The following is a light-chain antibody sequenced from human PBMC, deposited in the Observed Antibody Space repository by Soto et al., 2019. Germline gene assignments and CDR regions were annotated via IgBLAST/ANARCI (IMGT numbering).Light chain of an antibody. Sequence: DIPMTQSPSTLSASVGDRVTITCRASQTISSWLAWYQQKPGKAPNLLIYKASNLESGVPSRFSGSGSGTEFTLTISSLQPDDFATYYCQHYNSYPLTFGGGTKVEIK. CDR1: QTISSW. CDR3: QHYNSYPLT. V-gene: IGKV1-5*03. CDR2: KAS. J-gene: IGKJ4*01.